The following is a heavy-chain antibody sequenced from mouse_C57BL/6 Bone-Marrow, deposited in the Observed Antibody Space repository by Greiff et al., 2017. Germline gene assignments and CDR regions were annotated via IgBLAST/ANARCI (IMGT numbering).Heavy chain of an antibody. V-gene: IGHV1-76*01. J-gene: IGHJ4*01. CDR3: ARWNYYGSSSYAMDY. Sequence: QVQLKQSGAELVRPGASVKLSCKASGYTFTDYYINWVKQRPGQGLEWIARIYPGSGNTYYNEKFKGKATLTAEKSSSTAYMQLSSLTSEDSAVYFCARWNYYGSSSYAMDYWGQGTSVTVSS. D-gene: IGHD1-1*01. CDR2: IYPGSGNT. CDR1: GYTFTDYY.